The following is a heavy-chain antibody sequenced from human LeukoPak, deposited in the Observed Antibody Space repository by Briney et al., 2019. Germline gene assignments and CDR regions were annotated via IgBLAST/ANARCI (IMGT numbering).Heavy chain of an antibody. J-gene: IGHJ6*02. CDR1: GFTFSSYA. CDR2: ISGSGDST. D-gene: IGHD6-19*01. Sequence: GGSLRLSCAASGFTFSSYAMSWVRQAPGKGLEWVSAISGSGDSTYYADSVKGRFAISRDNSKNTLYLQMNSLRAEDTAVYYCAKGSGWDYYYGMDVWGQGTTVTVSS. CDR3: AKGSGWDYYYGMDV. V-gene: IGHV3-23*01.